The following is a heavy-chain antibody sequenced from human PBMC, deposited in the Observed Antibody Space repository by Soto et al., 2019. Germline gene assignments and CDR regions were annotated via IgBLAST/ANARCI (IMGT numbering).Heavy chain of an antibody. V-gene: IGHV1-18*01. Sequence: ASVKVSCKASGYTFTSYGISWVRQAPGQGLEWMGWISAYNGNTNYAQKLQGRVTMTTDTSTRTVYLELRSLKSDDTAVYYCARGGFYDNSWGKLSHYGLDVWGQGTSVTVSS. J-gene: IGHJ6*02. CDR2: ISAYNGNT. D-gene: IGHD3-16*01. CDR3: ARGGFYDNSWGKLSHYGLDV. CDR1: GYTFTSYG.